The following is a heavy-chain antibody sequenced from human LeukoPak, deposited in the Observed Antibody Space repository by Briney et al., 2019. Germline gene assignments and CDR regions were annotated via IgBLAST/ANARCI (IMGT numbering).Heavy chain of an antibody. CDR1: GFTFNNHW. Sequence: GGSLRLSCAASGFTFNNHWMSWVRQAPGKGLEWVANIKQDGSEKYYVDSVKGRFTISRENAKNSLYLQMNSLRAEDTALYYCAKGIAAAGTVLDYWGQGTLVTVSS. J-gene: IGHJ4*02. V-gene: IGHV3-7*03. CDR2: IKQDGSEK. D-gene: IGHD6-13*01. CDR3: AKGIAAAGTVLDY.